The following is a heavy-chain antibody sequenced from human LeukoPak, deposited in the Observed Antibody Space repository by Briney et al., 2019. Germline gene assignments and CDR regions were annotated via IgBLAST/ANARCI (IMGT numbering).Heavy chain of an antibody. J-gene: IGHJ4*02. D-gene: IGHD6-6*01. V-gene: IGHV1-2*02. CDR3: ARDYRFIAARPAGCDY. Sequence: GASVKVSCKASGYTFAGYYMHWMRQAPGQGLEWMGWINPNSGGTNYAQKFQGRVTMTRDTSISTAYMELSRLRSDDTAVYYCARDYRFIAARPAGCDYWGQGTLVTVSS. CDR2: INPNSGGT. CDR1: GYTFAGYY.